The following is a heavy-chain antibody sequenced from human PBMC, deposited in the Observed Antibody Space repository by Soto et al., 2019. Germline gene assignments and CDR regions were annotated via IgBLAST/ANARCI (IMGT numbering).Heavy chain of an antibody. CDR1: GYTFTSYG. Sequence: QVQLVQSGAEVKKPGASMKVSCKASGYTFTSYGISWVRQAPGQRLEWMGWISAYNGNTNYAQKLQGRVTMTTDTSTSTAYMGLRSLRSDDTAVYYCARAKEDSSGYYPHAFDIWGQGTMVTVSS. CDR3: ARAKEDSSGYYPHAFDI. D-gene: IGHD3-22*01. CDR2: ISAYNGNT. J-gene: IGHJ3*02. V-gene: IGHV1-18*01.